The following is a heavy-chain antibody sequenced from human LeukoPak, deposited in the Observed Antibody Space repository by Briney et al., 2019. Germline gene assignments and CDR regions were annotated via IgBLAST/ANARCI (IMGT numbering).Heavy chain of an antibody. CDR3: ATDMVRGLYRGAQNDY. J-gene: IGHJ4*02. V-gene: IGHV1-2*02. CDR2: INPNSGGT. Sequence: ASVKVSCKASGYTFTGYYMHWVRQAPGQGLEWMGWINPNSGGTNYALKFQGRVTMTRDTSISTAYMELSRLRSDDTAVYYCATDMVRGLYRGAQNDYWGQGTLVTVSS. D-gene: IGHD3-10*01. CDR1: GYTFTGYY.